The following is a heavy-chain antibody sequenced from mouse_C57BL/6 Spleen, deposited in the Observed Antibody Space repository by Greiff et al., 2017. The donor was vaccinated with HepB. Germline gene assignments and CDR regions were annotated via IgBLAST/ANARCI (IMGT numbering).Heavy chain of an antibody. CDR2: ISGGGGNT. CDR3: ARHPDYYGSSHWYFDV. D-gene: IGHD1-1*01. V-gene: IGHV5-9*01. J-gene: IGHJ1*03. Sequence: EVNVVESGGGLVKPGGSLKLSCAASGFTFSSYTMSWVRQTPEKRLEWVATISGGGGNTYYPDRVKGRFTISRDTAKNTLYLQMSSLRSEDTALYYCARHPDYYGSSHWYFDVWGTVTTVTVSS. CDR1: GFTFSSYT.